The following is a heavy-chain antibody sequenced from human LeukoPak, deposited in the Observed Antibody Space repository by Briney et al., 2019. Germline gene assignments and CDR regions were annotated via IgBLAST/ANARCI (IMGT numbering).Heavy chain of an antibody. CDR1: GFTFSSYG. CDR3: AKDQSYTTRWSTGYYYGMDV. J-gene: IGHJ6*02. V-gene: IGHV3-30*18. D-gene: IGHD6-13*01. Sequence: PGGSLRLSCAASGFTFSSYGMHWVRQAPGKGLEWVAVISYDGSNKYYADSVKGRFTISRDNSKNTLSLPMNSLRAEDPAVYYCAKDQSYTTRWSTGYYYGMDVWGQGTTVTVSS. CDR2: ISYDGSNK.